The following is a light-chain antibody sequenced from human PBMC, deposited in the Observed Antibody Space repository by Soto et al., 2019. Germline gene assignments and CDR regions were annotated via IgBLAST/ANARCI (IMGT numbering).Light chain of an antibody. CDR3: QQRSDWPWT. CDR1: ESVTDY. CDR2: DVS. J-gene: IGKJ1*01. Sequence: EIVLTQSPATLSLSPGERGTLSCRASESVTDYLAWYQQKPGQAPRLIVYDVSNRAAGIPTRFSGGGSGTDCNLTISNVEPEDFAVYYCQQRSDWPWTFGQGTKVDIK. V-gene: IGKV3-11*01.